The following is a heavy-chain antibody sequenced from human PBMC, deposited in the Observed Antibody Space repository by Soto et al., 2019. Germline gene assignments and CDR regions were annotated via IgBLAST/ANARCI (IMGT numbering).Heavy chain of an antibody. Sequence: PGGSLRLSCAASGFTFNSNGMHWVRQAPGKGLEWVAVISHDGSDKYYADSVKGRFTISRDNPKNTLYLQMNSLTGEDTALYYCAKDLSSSWSLDYWGQGILVTVSS. CDR2: ISHDGSDK. V-gene: IGHV3-30*18. D-gene: IGHD6-13*01. CDR1: GFTFNSNG. CDR3: AKDLSSSWSLDY. J-gene: IGHJ4*02.